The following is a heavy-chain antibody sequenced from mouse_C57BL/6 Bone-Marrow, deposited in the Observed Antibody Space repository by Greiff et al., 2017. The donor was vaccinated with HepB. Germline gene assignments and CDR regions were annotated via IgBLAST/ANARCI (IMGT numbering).Heavy chain of an antibody. J-gene: IGHJ4*01. Sequence: VQLQQSGPELVKPGASVKISCKASGYTFTDYYMNWVKQSHGKSLKWIGDINPNNGGTSYNQKFKGKATLTVDKSSSAAYMELRSLTSEDSAVYYCARCFRQLRLRGYAMDYWGQGTSVTVSS. D-gene: IGHD3-2*02. CDR1: GYTFTDYY. CDR2: INPNNGGT. CDR3: ARCFRQLRLRGYAMDY. V-gene: IGHV1-26*01.